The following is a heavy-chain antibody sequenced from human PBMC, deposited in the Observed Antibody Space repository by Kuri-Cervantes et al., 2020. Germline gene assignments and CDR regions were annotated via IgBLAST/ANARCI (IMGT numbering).Heavy chain of an antibody. Sequence: GGSLRLSCAASGFTFSSYSMNWVRQAPGKGLEWVSSISSSSSYIYYADSVKGRFTISRDNSKNTLYLQMNSLRAEDTAVYYCAKDRYSYGRGWFDPWGQGTLVTVSS. J-gene: IGHJ5*02. CDR2: ISSSSSYI. D-gene: IGHD5-18*01. CDR3: AKDRYSYGRGWFDP. CDR1: GFTFSSYS. V-gene: IGHV3-21*04.